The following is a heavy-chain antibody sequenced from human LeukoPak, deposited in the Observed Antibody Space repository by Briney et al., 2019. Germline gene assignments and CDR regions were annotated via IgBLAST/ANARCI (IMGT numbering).Heavy chain of an antibody. V-gene: IGHV3-53*01. CDR1: GXTVSNNY. J-gene: IGHJ4*02. CDR2: IYGGGST. CDR3: ARGENYFGSGSFYHSPDY. Sequence: TGGSLRLSCAASGXTVSNNYMAWVRQAPGKGLEWVSVIYGGGSTYYADSVKGRFTISRDTFKNTLYLQMNSLRAEDTAVYYCARGENYFGSGSFYHSPDYWGQGTLVSVSS. D-gene: IGHD3-10*01.